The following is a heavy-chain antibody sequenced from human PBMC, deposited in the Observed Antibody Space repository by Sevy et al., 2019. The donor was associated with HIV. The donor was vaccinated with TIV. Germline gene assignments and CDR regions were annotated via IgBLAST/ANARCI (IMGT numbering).Heavy chain of an antibody. CDR3: AKCKGGHRGYFDY. D-gene: IGHD6-25*01. V-gene: IGHV3-23*01. Sequence: GGSLRLSCAASGFTFSSYAMSWVRQAPGKGLEWVSAISGSGGSTYYADSVKGRFTISRDNSKNTLYMQMNSLRAEDTAVYYCAKCKGGHRGYFDYWGQGTLVTVSS. J-gene: IGHJ4*02. CDR2: ISGSGGST. CDR1: GFTFSSYA.